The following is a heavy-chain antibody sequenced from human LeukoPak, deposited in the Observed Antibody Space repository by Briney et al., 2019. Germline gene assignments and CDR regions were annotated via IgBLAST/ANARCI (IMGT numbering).Heavy chain of an antibody. J-gene: IGHJ4*02. CDR1: GFSVSTFY. V-gene: IGHV3-66*01. CDR2: LYTAGPT. D-gene: IGHD3-10*01. Sequence: GGSLGLSCAASGFSVSTFYMSWVRQAPGKGLEWVSVLYTAGPTYYADSVQGRFTISRDNSKNTLFLQMDNLRADDTATYYCARSGPSVLWSKSFDYWGQGALVTVSS. CDR3: ARSGPSVLWSKSFDY.